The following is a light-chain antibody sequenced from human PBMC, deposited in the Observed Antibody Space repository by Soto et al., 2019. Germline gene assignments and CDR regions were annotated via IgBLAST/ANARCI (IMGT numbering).Light chain of an antibody. V-gene: IGKV1-39*01. CDR1: RSVSNY. CDR2: AAS. J-gene: IGKJ1*01. Sequence: DIQMPQSPSSLSASVGARVTFTGRASRSVSNYLSWYQQKPGKAPKLLIYAASTLQSGVPSRFSGSGSGTDFTLTISCLQSEDFATYYCQQYYSYPRTFGQGTKVDIK. CDR3: QQYYSYPRT.